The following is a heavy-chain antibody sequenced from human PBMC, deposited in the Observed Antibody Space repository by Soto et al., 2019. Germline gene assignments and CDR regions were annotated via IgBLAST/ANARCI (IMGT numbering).Heavy chain of an antibody. J-gene: IGHJ6*02. CDR1: GFTFSRYW. CDR2: INSAGSGT. Sequence: EVQLVESGGGLVLPGGSLRLSCAASGFTFSRYWMHWVRQAPGKGLVWVSRINSAGSGTHYADSVKGRFTISRDNAKNTGYLQMNSLRAEDTAVYYCASNYAYADGYFWYGIDVWGQGTTVTVSS. D-gene: IGHD3-16*01. V-gene: IGHV3-74*01. CDR3: ASNYAYADGYFWYGIDV.